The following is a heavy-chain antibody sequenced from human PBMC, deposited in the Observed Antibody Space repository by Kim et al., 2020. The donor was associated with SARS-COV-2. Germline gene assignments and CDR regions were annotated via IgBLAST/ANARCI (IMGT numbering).Heavy chain of an antibody. Sequence: LSFSPSFLPFLRYSLHFVLPSPFPLLSYFSSISLNFSSTYHSYSFKGIFTISRDNSKNTLYLQMSSLRAEDTAVYYCVKDQDHSSSWYRGDYWGQGTLVTVS. CDR1: FLPFLRYS. V-gene: IGHV3-64D*09. D-gene: IGHD6-13*01. CDR3: VKDQDHSSSWYRGDY. CDR2: ISLNFSST. J-gene: IGHJ4*02.